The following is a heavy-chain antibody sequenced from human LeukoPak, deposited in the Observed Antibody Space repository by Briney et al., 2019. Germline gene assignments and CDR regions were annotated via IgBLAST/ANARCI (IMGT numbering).Heavy chain of an antibody. CDR2: INSDGSST. V-gene: IGHV3-74*01. Sequence: GGSLRLSCAASGFTFGNYWMHWVRQAPGKGLVWVSRINSDGSSTYYADSVKGRFTISRDNAKNTLYLQMNSLRAEDTAVYYCAREHSSSWSHFDYWGQGTLVTVSS. CDR3: AREHSSSWSHFDY. CDR1: GFTFGNYW. J-gene: IGHJ4*02. D-gene: IGHD6-13*01.